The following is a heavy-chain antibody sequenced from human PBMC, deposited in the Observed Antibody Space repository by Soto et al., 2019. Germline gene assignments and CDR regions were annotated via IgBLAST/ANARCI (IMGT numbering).Heavy chain of an antibody. Sequence: GGSLRLSCAASGFTFSSYGMHWVRQAPGKGLEWVAVMGDDGSNKYYADSVRGRFTISRDNPKNSLDLQMNSLGVEDTAVYYCARDFETDALPGRQRYNWFDPWGQGVLVTVSS. CDR1: GFTFSSYG. J-gene: IGHJ5*02. CDR2: MGDDGSNK. V-gene: IGHV3-33*01. D-gene: IGHD3-9*01. CDR3: ARDFETDALPGRQRYNWFDP.